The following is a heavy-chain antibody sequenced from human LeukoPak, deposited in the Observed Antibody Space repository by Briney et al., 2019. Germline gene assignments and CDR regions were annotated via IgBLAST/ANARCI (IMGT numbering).Heavy chain of an antibody. D-gene: IGHD3-3*01. CDR2: ISGSGGST. CDR3: AKDYYDFWSGYYAH. J-gene: IGHJ4*02. V-gene: IGHV3-23*01. Sequence: GSLRLSCAXXGFPFSSYAMSWVRQAPGKGLEWVSAISGSGGSTYYADSVKGRFTISRDNSKNTLYLQMNSLRAEDTAVYYCAKDYYDFWSGYYAHWGQGTLVTVSS. CDR1: GFPFSSYA.